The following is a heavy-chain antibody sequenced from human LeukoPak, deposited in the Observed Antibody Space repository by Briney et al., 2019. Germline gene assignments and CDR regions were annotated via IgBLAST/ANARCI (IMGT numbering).Heavy chain of an antibody. CDR1: GYTFTSYY. CDR2: INPSGGSA. Sequence: ASVKVSCKASGYTFTSYYIHWVRQAPGQGLEWMGIINPSGGSASYAQKFEGRVTMTRDTSTNTVYMELSSLRAEDTAVYYCARDSKTSSLADPWGQGTLVTVSS. V-gene: IGHV1-46*01. D-gene: IGHD2-2*01. J-gene: IGHJ5*02. CDR3: ARDSKTSSLADP.